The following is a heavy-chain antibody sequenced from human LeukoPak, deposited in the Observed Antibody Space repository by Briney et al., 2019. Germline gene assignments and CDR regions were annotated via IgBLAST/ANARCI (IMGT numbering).Heavy chain of an antibody. CDR1: GFTFSSYS. Sequence: GGSLRLSCAASGFTFSSYSMNWVRQAPGKGLEWVSSISSSGSHTYHADSVKGRFTISRDNAKNSLYLQMNSLRADNTAMYYCAGGGITTFDYWGQGSLVTVSS. D-gene: IGHD3-22*01. V-gene: IGHV3-21*01. CDR3: AGGGITTFDY. J-gene: IGHJ4*02. CDR2: ISSSGSHT.